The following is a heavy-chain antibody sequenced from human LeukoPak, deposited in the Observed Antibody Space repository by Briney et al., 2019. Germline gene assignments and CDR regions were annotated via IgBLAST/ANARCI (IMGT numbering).Heavy chain of an antibody. CDR1: GGSITEYY. Sequence: SETLSLTCTVSGGSITEYYWSWIRQPPGKGLQWICYIHNSGSTNSNPSLKSRVTMSVDTSKNQFFLKLASVTAADTAVYYCAKYGLYSFDSWGQGTLVTVSS. CDR2: IHNSGST. D-gene: IGHD4-17*01. V-gene: IGHV4-59*01. CDR3: AKYGLYSFDS. J-gene: IGHJ4*02.